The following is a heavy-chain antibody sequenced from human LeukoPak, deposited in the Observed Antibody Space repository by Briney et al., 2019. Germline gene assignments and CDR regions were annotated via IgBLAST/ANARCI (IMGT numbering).Heavy chain of an antibody. V-gene: IGHV4-59*08. CDR1: GGSISSYY. J-gene: IGHJ3*02. Sequence: SETLSLTCTVSGGSISSYYWSWIRQPPGKGLEWIGYIYYSGSTNYNPSLKSRVTISVDTSKNQFSLKLSSVTAADTAVYYCARHIYYGPRPDAFDIWGQGTMVTISS. CDR2: IYYSGST. CDR3: ARHIYYGPRPDAFDI. D-gene: IGHD3-10*01.